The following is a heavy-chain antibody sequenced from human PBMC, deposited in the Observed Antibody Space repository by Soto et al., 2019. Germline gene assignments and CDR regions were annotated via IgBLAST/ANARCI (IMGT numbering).Heavy chain of an antibody. V-gene: IGHV3-23*01. D-gene: IGHD3-3*02. CDR2: ISGTGAST. J-gene: IGHJ4*02. CDR3: ARSLFLASTDTEPFDY. CDR1: GFTFSTFA. Sequence: PGGSLRLSCAASGFTFSTFAMSWVRQTPGKRLEWVSSISGTGASTYYADSVKGRFAISRDNYKSTLYLEMGSLRADDTAVYYCARSLFLASTDTEPFDYWGQGALVTVSS.